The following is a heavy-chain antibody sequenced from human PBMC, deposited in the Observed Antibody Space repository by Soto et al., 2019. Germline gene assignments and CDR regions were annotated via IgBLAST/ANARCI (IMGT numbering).Heavy chain of an antibody. CDR3: ATRMHCTSTICHPNLQH. D-gene: IGHD2-2*01. J-gene: IGHJ1*01. V-gene: IGHV3-21*01. CDR1: GFTFSRYN. Sequence: EVQLVESGGGLVQPGGSLRLSCVASGFTFSRYNMDWVRQAPGKGREWVSSITSGSGYKYYADPLNGRFTISRYDAKNSLYLEMHSLRAEDTAAYYCATRMHCTSTICHPNLQHLGQGNLVTVSS. CDR2: ITSGSGYK.